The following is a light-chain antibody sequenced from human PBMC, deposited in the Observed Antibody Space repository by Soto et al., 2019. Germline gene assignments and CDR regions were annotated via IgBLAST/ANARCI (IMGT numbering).Light chain of an antibody. CDR2: DVS. CDR3: QQRSNWPPFT. Sequence: EIMMKQSPATLSVTKGERATLSCRASQSVSSYLAWYQQKPGQAPRLLIYDVSNRATGIPAGFSGSGSGTDFTLTISSLEPEDFAVYYCQQRSNWPPFTFGPGTKVDIK. J-gene: IGKJ3*01. CDR1: QSVSSY. V-gene: IGKV3-11*01.